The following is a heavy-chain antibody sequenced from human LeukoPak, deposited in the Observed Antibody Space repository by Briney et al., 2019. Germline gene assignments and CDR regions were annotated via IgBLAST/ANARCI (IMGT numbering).Heavy chain of an antibody. D-gene: IGHD1-14*01. CDR1: GFSFHEHG. J-gene: IGHJ4*02. CDR3: AKRSGSPHNFDY. V-gene: IGHV3-43*02. Sequence: GGSLRLSCAASGFSFHEHGMHWVRQTPGKGLEWVSLISGDGGNKHYADSVRGRFTISRDNSKNLLSLQMNSLRGDDTALYFCAKRSGSPHNFDYWGQGALVTVSS. CDR2: ISGDGGNK.